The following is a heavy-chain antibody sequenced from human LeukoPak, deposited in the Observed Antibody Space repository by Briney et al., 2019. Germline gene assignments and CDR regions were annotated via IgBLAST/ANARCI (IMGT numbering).Heavy chain of an antibody. CDR1: GFTFSSYA. Sequence: AGGSLRLSCAASGFTFSSYAMHWVRQAPGKGLEWVAVISYDGSNKYYADSVKGRFTISRDNSKNTLYLQMNSLRAEDTAVYYCATWPTPLWYSSPPLADYYYGMDVWGQGTTVTVSS. CDR3: ATWPTPLWYSSPPLADYYYGMDV. CDR2: ISYDGSNK. D-gene: IGHD6-13*01. V-gene: IGHV3-30-3*01. J-gene: IGHJ6*02.